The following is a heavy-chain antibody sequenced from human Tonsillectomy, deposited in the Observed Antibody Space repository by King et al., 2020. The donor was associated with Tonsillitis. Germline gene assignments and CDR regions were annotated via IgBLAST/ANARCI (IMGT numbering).Heavy chain of an antibody. Sequence: VQLVESGGGLVPPGGSLRLSCAASGFPFSRFAMNWVRQAPGRGLEGVSNFSGSGGSTHYAGSVRGRFTVPRDNPKNPLYLQMDSLRAEDTAVYYCAKGGSGWYGGLDYWGQGTLVTVSS. CDR1: GFPFSRFA. D-gene: IGHD6-19*01. CDR2: FSGSGGST. CDR3: AKGGSGWYGGLDY. V-gene: IGHV3-23*04. J-gene: IGHJ4*02.